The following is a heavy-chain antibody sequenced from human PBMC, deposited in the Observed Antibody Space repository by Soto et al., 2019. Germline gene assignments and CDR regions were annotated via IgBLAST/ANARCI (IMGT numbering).Heavy chain of an antibody. J-gene: IGHJ6*02. CDR3: ANTLPGYYYGMDV. Sequence: EVQLVESGGGLVQPGRSLRLSCVGSGFTFDDYGMHWVRQAPGKGLEWVSGISWNSGSIGYADSVKGRFTTSRDNAKNSLYLQMNSVRVEDTALYYCANTLPGYYYGMDVWGQGTTVTVSS. V-gene: IGHV3-9*01. D-gene: IGHD7-27*01. CDR1: GFTFDDYG. CDR2: ISWNSGSI.